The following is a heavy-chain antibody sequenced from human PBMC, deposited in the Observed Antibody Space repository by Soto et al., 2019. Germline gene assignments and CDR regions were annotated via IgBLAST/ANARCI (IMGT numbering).Heavy chain of an antibody. J-gene: IGHJ4*02. Sequence: PSETLSLTCTVSGGSISSYYWSWIRQPPGKGLEWIGYIYYSGSTNYNPSLKSRVTISVDTSKNQFSLKLSSVTAADTAVYYCARGGGTVWGSHRFDYWGQGNLVTVSS. CDR1: GGSISSYY. CDR2: IYYSGST. CDR3: ARGGGTVWGSHRFDY. V-gene: IGHV4-59*01. D-gene: IGHD3-16*01.